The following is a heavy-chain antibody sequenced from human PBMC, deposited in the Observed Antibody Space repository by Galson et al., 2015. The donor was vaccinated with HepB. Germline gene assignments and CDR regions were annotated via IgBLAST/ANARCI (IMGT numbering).Heavy chain of an antibody. CDR3: ARVPMATKVPRFDY. J-gene: IGHJ4*02. V-gene: IGHV1-3*01. D-gene: IGHD5-24*01. Sequence: SVKVSCKASGYTFTSYAMHWVRQAPGQRLEWMGWINAGNGNTKYSQKFQGRVTITRDTSASTAYMELSSLRSEDMAVYYCARVPMATKVPRFDYWGQGTLVTVSS. CDR1: GYTFTSYA. CDR2: INAGNGNT.